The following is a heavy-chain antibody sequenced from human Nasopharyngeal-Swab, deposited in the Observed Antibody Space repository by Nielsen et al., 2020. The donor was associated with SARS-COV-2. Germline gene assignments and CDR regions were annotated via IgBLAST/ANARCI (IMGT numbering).Heavy chain of an antibody. CDR1: GGSLSGSS. D-gene: IGHD3-16*01. J-gene: IGHJ6*03. Sequence: SETLSLTCAVNGGSLSGSSWSWIRQPPGKGLEWIGEISHGGNTKYNPSLTSRVTVGVDTSKNQFSLKLSSVTAADTAVYYCARGLSGVVPSPFLGLGPYFYYYYMDVWGKGTTVTVSS. CDR3: ARGLSGVVPSPFLGLGPYFYYYYMDV. V-gene: IGHV4-34*01. CDR2: ISHGGNT.